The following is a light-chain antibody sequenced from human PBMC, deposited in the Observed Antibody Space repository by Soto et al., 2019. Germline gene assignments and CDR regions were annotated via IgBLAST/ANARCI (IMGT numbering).Light chain of an antibody. Sequence: QPVLTQSPSASASLGASVKLTCTLSSGHSSYAIAWHQQQPEKGPRYLMKLDSDGSHTKGDAIPDRFSGSSSGAERYLTISSRQSEDEADYYCQTWGTGIHVVFGGGTKVTVL. CDR3: QTWGTGIHVV. J-gene: IGLJ2*01. V-gene: IGLV4-69*01. CDR2: LDSDGSH. CDR1: SGHSSYA.